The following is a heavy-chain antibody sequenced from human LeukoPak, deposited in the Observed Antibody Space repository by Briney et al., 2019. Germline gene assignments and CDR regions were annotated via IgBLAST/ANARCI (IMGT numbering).Heavy chain of an antibody. CDR3: AKDIVEKGAFDI. CDR2: ISWNSGSI. J-gene: IGHJ3*02. D-gene: IGHD1-26*01. V-gene: IGHV3-9*01. Sequence: GGSLRLSCAASGFTFDDYAMHWVRQAPGKGLEWVSGISWNSGSIGYADSVKGRFTISRDNAKNSLYLQMNSLRAEDTALYYCAKDIVEKGAFDIWGQGTMVTVSS. CDR1: GFTFDDYA.